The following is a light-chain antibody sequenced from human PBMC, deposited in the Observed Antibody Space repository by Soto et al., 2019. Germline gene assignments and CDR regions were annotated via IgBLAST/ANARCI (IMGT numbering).Light chain of an antibody. Sequence: QAVVTQPPSASGTPGQRVTISCSGSTTNIKSNFVYWYQQFPGTAPKLLIYRSDQRPSGVPDRFSGSKSGTSASLAISGLRSEDEAEYHCATWDDSLSGWVFGGGTKLTVL. CDR2: RSD. J-gene: IGLJ3*02. V-gene: IGLV1-47*01. CDR1: TTNIKSNF. CDR3: ATWDDSLSGWV.